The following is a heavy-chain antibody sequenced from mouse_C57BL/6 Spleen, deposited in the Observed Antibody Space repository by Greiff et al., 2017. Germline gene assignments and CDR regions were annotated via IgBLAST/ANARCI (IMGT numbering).Heavy chain of an antibody. J-gene: IGHJ1*03. Sequence: EVKLVESGGGLVKPGGSLKLSCAASGFTFSDYGMHWVRQAPEKGLAWVAYLSSGSSTIYYADTVKGRFTISRDNAKNTLFLQMTSLRSEDTGMYYCARQDYGRWYCDVWGTGTTVTVSS. V-gene: IGHV5-17*01. CDR2: LSSGSSTI. CDR1: GFTFSDYG. CDR3: ARQDYGRWYCDV. D-gene: IGHD1-1*01.